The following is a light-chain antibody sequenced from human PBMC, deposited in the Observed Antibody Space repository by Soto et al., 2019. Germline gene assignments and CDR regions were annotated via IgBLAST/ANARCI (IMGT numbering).Light chain of an antibody. Sequence: QSALTQPRSVSGSPGQSVTISCTGTSRDVGGYNYVSWYQQRPGEPPHLIIYDVSERPSGVPDRFSGSKSGNTASLTISRLQAEDEADYYCCSYAGTYIFYVFGTGTKLTVL. V-gene: IGLV2-11*01. CDR2: DVS. J-gene: IGLJ1*01. CDR1: SRDVGGYNY. CDR3: CSYAGTYIFYV.